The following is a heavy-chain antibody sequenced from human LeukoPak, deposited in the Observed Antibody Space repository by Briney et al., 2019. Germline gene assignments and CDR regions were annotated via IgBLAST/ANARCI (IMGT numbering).Heavy chain of an antibody. CDR3: ASGQHEAPLFDP. V-gene: IGHV4-59*12. CDR2: IYYTGST. J-gene: IGHJ5*02. CDR1: GGSISSYY. D-gene: IGHD2-8*02. Sequence: SETLSLTCTLSGGSISSYYWSWIRQPPGKALEWIAYIYYTGSTNYNPSLKSRVTISVDTSKNQFSLKLSSVTAADTAVYYCASGQHEAPLFDPWGQGTLVTVSS.